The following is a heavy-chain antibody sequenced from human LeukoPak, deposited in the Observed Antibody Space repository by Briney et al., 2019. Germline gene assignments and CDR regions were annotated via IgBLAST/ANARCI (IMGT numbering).Heavy chain of an antibody. V-gene: IGHV1-69*05. CDR3: ARVEKSHYDSLYYMDV. CDR1: GGTFSNYG. J-gene: IGHJ6*03. CDR2: IIPIFGTT. Sequence: SVRVSCKASGGTFSNYGITWVRQAPGQGLEWMGGIIPIFGTTNYAQKFQGRVTITTDESTSTAYMELSSLRSEDTAVYYCARVEKSHYDSLYYMDVWGKGTTVTVSS. D-gene: IGHD3-3*01.